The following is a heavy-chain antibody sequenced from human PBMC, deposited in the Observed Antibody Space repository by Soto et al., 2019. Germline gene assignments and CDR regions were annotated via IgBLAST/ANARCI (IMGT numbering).Heavy chain of an antibody. CDR2: ISAYNGNT. CDR1: GYTFTSYG. V-gene: IGHV1-18*01. J-gene: IGHJ5*02. CDR3: ARDSPRSSGYYSSWFDP. Sequence: ASVKVSCKASGYTFTSYGISWVRQAPGQGLEWMGWISAYNGNTNYAQKPQGRVNMTTDTSTSTAYMELRSLRSDDTAVYYCARDSPRSSGYYSSWFDPWGQGTLVTVSS. D-gene: IGHD3-3*01.